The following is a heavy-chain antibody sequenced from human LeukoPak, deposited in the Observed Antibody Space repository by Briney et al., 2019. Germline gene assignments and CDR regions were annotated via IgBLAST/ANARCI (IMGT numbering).Heavy chain of an antibody. J-gene: IGHJ6*03. Sequence: SETLSLTCAVYGGSFSGYYWSWIRQPPGKGLEWIGEINHSGSTNYNPSLKSRVTISVDTSKNQFSLKLSSVTAADTAVYYCARRGYCSGGSCGYMDAWGKGTTVTVSS. V-gene: IGHV4-34*01. CDR2: INHSGST. CDR1: GGSFSGYY. D-gene: IGHD2-15*01. CDR3: ARRGYCSGGSCGYMDA.